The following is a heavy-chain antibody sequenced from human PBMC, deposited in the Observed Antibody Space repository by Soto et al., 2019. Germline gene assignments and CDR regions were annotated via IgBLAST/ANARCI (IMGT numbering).Heavy chain of an antibody. CDR1: GYTFTSYD. V-gene: IGHV1-8*01. CDR2: VNPNSGNT. D-gene: IGHD2-2*02. J-gene: IGHJ4*02. CDR3: ARVGYCSSTGCHMKY. Sequence: ASVKVSCKASGYTFTSYDINWVRQATGQGLEWVGWVNPNSGNTGYAQKFQGRVTMTRNTSISTAYMELSSLRSEDTAVYYCARVGYCSSTGCHMKYWGQGTLVTVSS.